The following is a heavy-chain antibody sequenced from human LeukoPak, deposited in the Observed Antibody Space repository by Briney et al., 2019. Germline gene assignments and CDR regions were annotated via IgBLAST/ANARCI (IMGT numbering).Heavy chain of an antibody. Sequence: GGSLRLSCAASGFTFSSYSMNWVRQAPGKGLEWVSVFYSGGSAYYADSVKGRFTISRDLSTNTLFLQMISLRAEDTAVYYCATPGGSGDYPYPTYFNYWGQGTLITVSS. CDR2: FYSGGSA. D-gene: IGHD3-10*01. CDR3: ATPGGSGDYPYPTYFNY. CDR1: GFTFSSYS. J-gene: IGHJ4*02. V-gene: IGHV3-53*01.